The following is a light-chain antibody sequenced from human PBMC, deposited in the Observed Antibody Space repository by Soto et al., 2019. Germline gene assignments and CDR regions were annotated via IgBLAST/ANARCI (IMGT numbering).Light chain of an antibody. CDR1: QGLVYSDGTIY. V-gene: IGKV2-24*01. J-gene: IGKJ3*01. CDR3: VQGKQFPFT. CDR2: KIS. Sequence: DIVMTQTPLSLPVTLGQPASISCRSSQGLVYSDGTIYLSWLHQRPGQPPKFLIYKISKRFSGVTDRFSGSGAGTNFTLKISGVEPEDVGVYYCVQGKQFPFTFGPGTRVDIK.